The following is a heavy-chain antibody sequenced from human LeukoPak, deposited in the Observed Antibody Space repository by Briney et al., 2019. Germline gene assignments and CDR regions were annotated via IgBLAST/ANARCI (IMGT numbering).Heavy chain of an antibody. CDR2: IWYDGSNK. CDR3: ARELGRVGAFDI. Sequence: GGSLRLSCAASGFTFSSYAMHWVRQAPGKELECVAVIWYDGSNKYYADSVKGRFIISRDNSKNTLYLQMDSLRAEDTAVYYCARELGRVGAFDIWGQGTMVTVSS. V-gene: IGHV3-33*08. CDR1: GFTFSSYA. J-gene: IGHJ3*02. D-gene: IGHD1-26*01.